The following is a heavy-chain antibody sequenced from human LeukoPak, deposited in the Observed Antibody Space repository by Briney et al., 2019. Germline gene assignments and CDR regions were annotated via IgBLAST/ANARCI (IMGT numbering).Heavy chain of an antibody. CDR2: TNPSGGST. D-gene: IGHD3-3*01. CDR1: GYTFTSYY. CDR3: ARASSMVWSGYYYYFDY. V-gene: IGHV1-46*01. J-gene: IGHJ4*02. Sequence: ASVKVSCKASGYTFTSYYMHWVRQAPGQGLEWMGITNPSGGSTSYAQKFQGRVTITADESTSTAYMELSSLRSEDTAVYYCARASSMVWSGYYYYFDYWGQGTLVTVSS.